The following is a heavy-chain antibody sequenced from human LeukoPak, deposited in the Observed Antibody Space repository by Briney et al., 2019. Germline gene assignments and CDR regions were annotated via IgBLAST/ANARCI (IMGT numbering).Heavy chain of an antibody. CDR1: GGSISSSSYY. J-gene: IGHJ4*02. D-gene: IGHD5-18*01. V-gene: IGHV4-39*07. CDR2: IYYSGST. CDR3: ARDRRGYSYGPWDY. Sequence: SETLSLTCTVSGGSISSSSYYWGWIRQPPGKGLEWIGSIYYSGSTNYNPSLKSRVTISVDTSKNQFSLKLSSVTAADTAVYYCARDRRGYSYGPWDYWGQGTLVTVSS.